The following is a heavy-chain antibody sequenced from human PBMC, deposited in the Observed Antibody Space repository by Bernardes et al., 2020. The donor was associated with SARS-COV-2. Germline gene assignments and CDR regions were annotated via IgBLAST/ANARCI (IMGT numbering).Heavy chain of an antibody. CDR1: GFTFTSYG. CDR3: ARDSSAYDFWSGYLKNDYYYYYYGMDV. V-gene: IGHV3-30*03. J-gene: IGHJ6*02. Sequence: YLKLSCSASGFTFTSYGMHWVRQAPGKGLEWVAVISYDGSNKYYADSVKGRFTISRDNSKNTLYLQMNSLRAEDTAVYYCARDSSAYDFWSGYLKNDYYYYYYGMDVWGQGTTVTVSS. CDR2: ISYDGSNK. D-gene: IGHD3-3*01.